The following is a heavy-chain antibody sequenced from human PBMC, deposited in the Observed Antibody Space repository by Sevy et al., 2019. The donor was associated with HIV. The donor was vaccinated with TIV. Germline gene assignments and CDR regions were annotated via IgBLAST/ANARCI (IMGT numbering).Heavy chain of an antibody. CDR1: GYAFTGYY. J-gene: IGHJ4*02. V-gene: IGHV1-2*02. CDR2: INPDSGGP. Sequence: ASVEVSCKASGYAFTGYYMHWVRQAPGQGLQWMGWINPDSGGPNYAPKFQGRVTLTRDTSISTAYMELSRLKSDDTAVYYCVRDDRDGYFEYWGQGTLVTVSS. CDR3: VRDDRDGYFEY.